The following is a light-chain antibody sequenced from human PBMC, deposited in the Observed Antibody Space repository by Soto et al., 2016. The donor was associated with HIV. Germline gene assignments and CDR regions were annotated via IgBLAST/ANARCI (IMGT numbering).Light chain of an antibody. V-gene: IGLV3-21*02. CDR1: NIGSKS. Sequence: SYVLTQTPSVSVAPGEAARITCGGNNIGSKSVHWYQQKSGQAPVLVVHDDSDRPSGIPERFSGSKSGNTATLTISRVEAGDEADYYCQVWDTTTDHLYVFGTGTKVTV. J-gene: IGLJ1*01. CDR3: QVWDTTTDHLYV. CDR2: DDS.